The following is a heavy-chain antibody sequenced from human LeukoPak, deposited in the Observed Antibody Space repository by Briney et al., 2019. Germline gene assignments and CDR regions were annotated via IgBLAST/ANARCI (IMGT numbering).Heavy chain of an antibody. D-gene: IGHD4-17*01. CDR2: ISSSGSTI. CDR1: GFTFSSYE. Sequence: GGSLRLSCVTSGFTFSSYEMNWVRQAPGKGLEWVSYISSSGSTIYYADSVKGRFTISRDNAKNSLYLQMNSLRAEDTAVYYCAKEIYGDSTGGRFQQWGQGTLVTVSS. V-gene: IGHV3-48*03. CDR3: AKEIYGDSTGGRFQQ. J-gene: IGHJ1*01.